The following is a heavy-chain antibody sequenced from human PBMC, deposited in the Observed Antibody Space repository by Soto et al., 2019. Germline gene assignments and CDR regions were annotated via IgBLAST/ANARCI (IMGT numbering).Heavy chain of an antibody. Sequence: EVQLVESGGGLVQPGGSLRISCAASGFTVSRSYVSWVRQAPGKGLEWVSFFYGGFTTYYADSVKGRFSISSDNSKNTXXXXXXXXXXXXXXXXXXXXXXXXXXXXXXXXXXSFGMDVWGQGTTVTVS. V-gene: IGHV3-66*01. CDR3: XXXXXXXXXXXXXXXXSFGMDV. J-gene: IGHJ6*02. CDR2: FYGGFTT. CDR1: GFTVSRSY.